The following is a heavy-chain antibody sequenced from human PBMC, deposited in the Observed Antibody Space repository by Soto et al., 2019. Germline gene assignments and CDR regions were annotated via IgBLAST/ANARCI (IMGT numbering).Heavy chain of an antibody. CDR1: GGSISSYY. CDR2: IYYSGST. J-gene: IGHJ4*02. V-gene: IGHV4-59*01. Sequence: QVQLQESGPGLVKPSETLSLTCTVSGGSISSYYWSWIRQPPGKGLEWIGYIYYSGSTNYNPSLKSRVTISVDTSKNQFSLKLSSVTAADTAVYYCARVNYDSSGYALFDYWGQGTLVTVSS. CDR3: ARVNYDSSGYALFDY. D-gene: IGHD3-22*01.